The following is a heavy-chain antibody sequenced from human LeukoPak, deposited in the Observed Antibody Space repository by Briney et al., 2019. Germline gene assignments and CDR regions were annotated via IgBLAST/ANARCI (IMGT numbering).Heavy chain of an antibody. CDR1: GFTVSSNH. J-gene: IGHJ4*02. Sequence: GGSLRLSCAASGFTVSSNHMSWVRQAPGKRLEWVSVIYSGGSTYYADSVKGRFTISRDNSKNTLYLQMDSLRAEDTAVYYCARDHHHGGNLGYFDYWGQGTLVTVSS. D-gene: IGHD4-23*01. CDR3: ARDHHHGGNLGYFDY. V-gene: IGHV3-53*01. CDR2: IYSGGST.